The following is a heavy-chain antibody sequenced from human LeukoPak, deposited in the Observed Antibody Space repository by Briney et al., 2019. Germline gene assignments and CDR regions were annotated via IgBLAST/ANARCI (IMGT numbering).Heavy chain of an antibody. CDR2: LNPDTGST. D-gene: IGHD3-10*01. J-gene: IGHJ5*02. CDR1: GYTFTGYY. CDR3: ARESFSGSGGLNWFAP. Sequence: GASVTVSCKASGYTFTGYYIHWVRQAPGQGLEWMGGLNPDTGSTNYAQKFQARVIMTRDTSINTAYMELRRLRYDDTAMYFCARESFSGSGGLNWFAPWGQGTLVTVSA. V-gene: IGHV1-2*02.